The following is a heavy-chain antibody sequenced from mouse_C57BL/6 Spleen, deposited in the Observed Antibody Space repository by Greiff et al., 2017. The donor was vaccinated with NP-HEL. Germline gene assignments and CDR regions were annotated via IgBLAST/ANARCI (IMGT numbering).Heavy chain of an antibody. CDR3: ARDDSDWFAY. J-gene: IGHJ3*01. CDR1: GFTFSSYA. Sequence: EVKLMESGGGLVKPGGSLKLSCAASGFTFSSYAMSWVRQTPEKRLEWVATISDGGSYTYYPDNVKGRFTISRDNAKNNLYLQMSHLKSEDTAMYYCARDDSDWFAYWGQGTLVTVSA. D-gene: IGHD2-12*01. V-gene: IGHV5-4*01. CDR2: ISDGGSYT.